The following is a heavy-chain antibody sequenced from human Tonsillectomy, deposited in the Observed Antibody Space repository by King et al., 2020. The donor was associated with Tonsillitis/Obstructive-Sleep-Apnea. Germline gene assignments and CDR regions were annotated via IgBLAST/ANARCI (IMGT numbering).Heavy chain of an antibody. CDR2: IYPGDSDT. V-gene: IGHV5-51*01. Sequence: QLVQSGAEVKKPGASLKISCKGSGYSFTSYWIGWVRQMPGKGLEWMGIIYPGDSDTRYSPSFQGQVTISADKSISTAYLQWSSLKASDTAMYYCARSIVVVPANYYYMDVWGKGTTVTVSS. D-gene: IGHD2-2*01. J-gene: IGHJ6*03. CDR3: ARSIVVVPANYYYMDV. CDR1: GYSFTSYW.